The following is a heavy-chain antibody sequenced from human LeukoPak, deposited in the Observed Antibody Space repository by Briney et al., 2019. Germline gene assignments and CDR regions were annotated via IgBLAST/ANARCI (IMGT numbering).Heavy chain of an antibody. CDR2: INQGGSEK. J-gene: IGHJ4*02. Sequence: GGSLRLSCAASGFTFSNYWMSWVRQGPGEGPEWVANINQGGSEKYYVDFVKGRFAISRDNAKNSLDLQMNSLRVEDTAIYYCARLVVPPGNRGWYYEHWGQGTLVTVSS. D-gene: IGHD2-2*01. CDR3: ARLVVPPGNRGWYYEH. V-gene: IGHV3-7*03. CDR1: GFTFSNYW.